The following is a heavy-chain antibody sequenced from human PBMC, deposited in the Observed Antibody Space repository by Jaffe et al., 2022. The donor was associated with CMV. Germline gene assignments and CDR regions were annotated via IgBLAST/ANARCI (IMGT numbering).Heavy chain of an antibody. Sequence: EVQLVESGGGLVEPGGSLRLSCAASGFSFDSYSMNWVRQAPGKGLEWVSSISSSSRYIYYADSVKGRFTISRDYAKNSLFLQMNSLRAEDTAVYYCARGGVATIPDHWGQGTLVTVSS. J-gene: IGHJ4*02. CDR3: ARGGVATIPDH. V-gene: IGHV3-21*02. CDR2: ISSSSRYI. D-gene: IGHD5-12*01. CDR1: GFSFDSYS.